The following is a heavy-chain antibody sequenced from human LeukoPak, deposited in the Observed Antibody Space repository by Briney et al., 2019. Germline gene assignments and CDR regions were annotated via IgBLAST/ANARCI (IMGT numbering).Heavy chain of an antibody. CDR2: ISTYNGNT. CDR1: GYTFTSYG. J-gene: IGHJ5*02. Sequence: WASVKVSCKTSGYTFTSYGMSWVRQAPGQGLEWMGWISTYNGNTNYAQKFQGRVTMATDTSTSTAYMELRSLRSDDTAVYYCARVGYVWGSYRIVDWFDPWGQGTLVTVSS. CDR3: ARVGYVWGSYRIVDWFDP. D-gene: IGHD3-16*02. V-gene: IGHV1-18*01.